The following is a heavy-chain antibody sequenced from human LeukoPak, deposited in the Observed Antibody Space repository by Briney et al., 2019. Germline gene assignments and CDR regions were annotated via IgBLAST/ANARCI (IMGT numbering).Heavy chain of an antibody. Sequence: SETLSLTCTVSGGSISSSSYYWGWIRQPPGKGLEWIGSIYYSGSTYYNPSLKSRVTISVDTSKNQFSLKLSSVTAADTAVSYCARGPLYDWGQGTLVTVSS. CDR2: IYYSGST. V-gene: IGHV4-39*07. CDR3: ARGPLYD. CDR1: GGSISSSSYY. D-gene: IGHD2-8*01. J-gene: IGHJ4*02.